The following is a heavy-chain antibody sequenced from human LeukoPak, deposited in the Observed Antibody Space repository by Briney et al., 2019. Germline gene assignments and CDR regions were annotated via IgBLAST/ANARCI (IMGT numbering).Heavy chain of an antibody. J-gene: IGHJ4*02. CDR1: GFTFSNYG. Sequence: PGRSLRLSCAASGFTFSNYGMHWVRQAPGKGPEWVAVIWYDGSDKYYADSVKGRFTISRDNSKNTLYLQMNSLRAEDTSVYYCARDPMTTNTFYFDFWGQGTLVTVSS. CDR3: ARDPMTTNTFYFDF. D-gene: IGHD4-17*01. V-gene: IGHV3-33*01. CDR2: IWYDGSDK.